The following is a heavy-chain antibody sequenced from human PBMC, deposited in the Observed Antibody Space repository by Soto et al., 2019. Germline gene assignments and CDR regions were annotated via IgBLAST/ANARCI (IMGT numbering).Heavy chain of an antibody. J-gene: IGHJ6*02. Sequence: PSETLSLTCTVSGGSISSGGYYWSWIRQHPGKGLEWVGYIFSSGSTYYNPSLKSRVTISVDTSKNQFSLKLSSVTAADTAVYYCARAIVVVPAAKWYYYGMDVWGQGTTVTVSS. CDR2: IFSSGST. CDR3: ARAIVVVPAAKWYYYGMDV. CDR1: GGSISSGGYY. D-gene: IGHD2-2*01. V-gene: IGHV4-31*02.